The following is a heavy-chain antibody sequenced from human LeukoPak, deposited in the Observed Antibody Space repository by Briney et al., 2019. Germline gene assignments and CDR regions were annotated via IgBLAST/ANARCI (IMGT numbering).Heavy chain of an antibody. D-gene: IGHD4-17*01. J-gene: IGHJ4*02. Sequence: GGSLRLSCAASGFTFSSYSMNWVRQAPGKGLEWVSSISSSSSYIYYADSVKGRFTISRDNAKNSLYLQINSLRAEDTAVYYCARVGSEGDYGDYWGQGTLVTVSS. CDR3: ARVGSEGDYGDY. CDR2: ISSSSSYI. CDR1: GFTFSSYS. V-gene: IGHV3-21*01.